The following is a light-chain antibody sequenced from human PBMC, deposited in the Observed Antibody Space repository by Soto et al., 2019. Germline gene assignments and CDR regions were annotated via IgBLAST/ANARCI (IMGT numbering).Light chain of an antibody. CDR1: QDIATY. Sequence: DIQMTQSPSSLSASVGDRVTITCRASQDIATYLAWFQQKPGKAPKSLIYGVSTLQSGDPSKFSSSGSGTEFTLTIRSLNHKDIATYYCQQYNGYPYTFGQGPKVEI. CDR3: QQYNGYPYT. V-gene: IGKV1-16*02. J-gene: IGKJ2*01. CDR2: GVS.